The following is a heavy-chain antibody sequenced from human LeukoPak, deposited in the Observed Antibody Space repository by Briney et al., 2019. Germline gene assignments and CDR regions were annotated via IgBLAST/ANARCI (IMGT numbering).Heavy chain of an antibody. Sequence: PGGPLSLSCAVSGFTFSDHFLDWVRQAPGKGLEWVGRSRNKAKSYTTEYAASVKGRFTISRDDSKSSLYLQMNSLKTEDTAVYYCVRVGSVAGSDYLDYWGQGTLVTVSS. CDR2: SRNKAKSYTT. V-gene: IGHV3-72*01. CDR3: VRVGSVAGSDYLDY. D-gene: IGHD6-19*01. J-gene: IGHJ4*02. CDR1: GFTFSDHF.